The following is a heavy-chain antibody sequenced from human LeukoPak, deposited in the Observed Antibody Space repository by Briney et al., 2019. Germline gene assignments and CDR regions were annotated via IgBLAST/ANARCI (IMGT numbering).Heavy chain of an antibody. Sequence: LPGGSLRLSCAASGFTFSSYAMSWVRQAPGKGLEWVSAIGGSGGSTYYADSVKGRFTISRDNSKNTLYLQMNSLRAEDTAVYYCAKLDTAMVIGDAFDIWGQGTMVTVSS. CDR3: AKLDTAMVIGDAFDI. J-gene: IGHJ3*02. V-gene: IGHV3-23*01. CDR1: GFTFSSYA. CDR2: IGGSGGST. D-gene: IGHD5-18*01.